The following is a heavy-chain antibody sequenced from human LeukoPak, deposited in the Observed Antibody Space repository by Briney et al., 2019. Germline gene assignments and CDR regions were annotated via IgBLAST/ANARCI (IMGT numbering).Heavy chain of an antibody. D-gene: IGHD3-10*01. CDR1: GGSFSGYY. J-gene: IGHJ6*03. CDR3: ARVGATGFVFYYYMDV. CDR2: INHSGST. V-gene: IGHV4-34*01. Sequence: SETLSLTCAVYGGSFSGYYWSWIRQPPGKGLEWIGEINHSGSTNYNPSLKSRVTISVDTSKNQFSLKLSSVTAADTAVYYCARVGATGFVFYYYMDVWGKGTTVTVSS.